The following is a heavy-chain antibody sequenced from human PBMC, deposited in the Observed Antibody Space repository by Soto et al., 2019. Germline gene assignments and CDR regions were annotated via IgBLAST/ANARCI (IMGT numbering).Heavy chain of an antibody. CDR3: ARSGSYDPWDY. V-gene: IGHV3-72*01. Sequence: PGGSLRLSCAASGFTLSDHYMDWVRQAPGKGLEWVGRTRNKANSYTTEYAASVKGRFTISRDGSKNSLYLQMNSLKTEDTAVYYCARSGSYDPWDYWGQGTLVTVSS. D-gene: IGHD1-26*01. CDR1: GFTLSDHY. J-gene: IGHJ4*02. CDR2: TRNKANSYTT.